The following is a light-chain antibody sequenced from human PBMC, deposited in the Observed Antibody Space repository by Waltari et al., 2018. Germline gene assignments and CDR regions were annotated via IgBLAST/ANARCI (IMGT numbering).Light chain of an antibody. Sequence: DIQMTQSPSCVSASVGDRVTITCRASQGISSSLAWYQQKPGKAPELLIYGAFRLQGGGPIRVRGRGTGTEFTPTITSLQPEDFATYYCQQADSFPWTFGQGTKVDIK. J-gene: IGKJ1*01. CDR2: GAF. CDR1: QGISSS. V-gene: IGKV1-12*01. CDR3: QQADSFPWT.